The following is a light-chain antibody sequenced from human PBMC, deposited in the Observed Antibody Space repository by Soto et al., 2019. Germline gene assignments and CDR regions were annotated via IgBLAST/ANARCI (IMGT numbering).Light chain of an antibody. J-gene: IGKJ3*01. CDR3: QQRSDWPLFT. V-gene: IGKV3D-20*02. CDR2: DAS. Sequence: IVVSQSPGTLSLSPGERATLSCRASQSVSSSQLAWYQQKPGQAPRLLIYDASNRATGIPDRFSGSGSGTDFTLTISSLEPEDFAVYYCQQRSDWPLFTFGPGTKVDI. CDR1: QSVSSSQ.